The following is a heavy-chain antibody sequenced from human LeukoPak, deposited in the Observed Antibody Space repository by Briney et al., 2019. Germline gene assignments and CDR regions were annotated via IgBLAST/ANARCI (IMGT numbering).Heavy chain of an antibody. J-gene: IGHJ4*02. D-gene: IGHD4-17*01. CDR1: GYTFTGYY. CDR3: ARVGENGDYFDY. Sequence: ASVKVSCKASGYTFTGYYMHWVRQAPGQGLEWMGWINPNSGGTNYAQKFQGRVTMTRDTSISTAYMELSRLRSGDTAVYYCARVGENGDYFDYWGQGTLVTVSS. V-gene: IGHV1-2*02. CDR2: INPNSGGT.